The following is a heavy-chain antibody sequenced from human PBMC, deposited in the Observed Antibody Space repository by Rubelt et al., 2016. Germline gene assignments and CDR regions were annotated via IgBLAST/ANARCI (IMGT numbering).Heavy chain of an antibody. V-gene: IGHV3-21*01. CDR3: ARVDYYDSSGYYPSAEYFQH. Sequence: VQLVESGGGVVQPGRSLRLSCAASGFTFSSYSMNWVRQAPGKGLEWVSSISSSSSYIYYADSVKGRFTISGDNAKNSLYLQMNSLRAEDTAVYYCARVDYYDSSGYYPSAEYFQHWGQGTLVTVSS. CDR1: GFTFSSYS. J-gene: IGHJ1*01. D-gene: IGHD3-22*01. CDR2: ISSSSSYI.